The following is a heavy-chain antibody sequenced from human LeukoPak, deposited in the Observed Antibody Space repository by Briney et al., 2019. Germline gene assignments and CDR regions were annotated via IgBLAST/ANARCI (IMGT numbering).Heavy chain of an antibody. CDR1: GFLFTYYW. V-gene: IGHV3-74*03. CDR3: ARFYFPEENDRVWYEAH. Sequence: GGAMRLSCAASGFLFTYYWMHWVRQAPGKVLVWLARIRGDGRSTTYADSVKRLFIISRYNAMNSVFLQMKSLRANDTGTYYCARFYFPEENDRVWYEAHWGQGVLVTVS. CDR2: IRGDGRST. D-gene: IGHD6-19*01. J-gene: IGHJ4*02.